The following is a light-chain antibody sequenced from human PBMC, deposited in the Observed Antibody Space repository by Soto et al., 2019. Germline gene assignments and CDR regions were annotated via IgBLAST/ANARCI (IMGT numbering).Light chain of an antibody. CDR1: ETVSTW. V-gene: IGKV1-5*03. Sequence: DIQMTQSPSTLSASAGDRVTITCRASETVSTWLAWYQQKPGKAPKLLVYKAATLESAVPSRFSASGSGTEFTLTISSLQPDDFGTYYCQQYNSYWTFGQGTKVEVK. CDR3: QQYNSYWT. CDR2: KAA. J-gene: IGKJ1*01.